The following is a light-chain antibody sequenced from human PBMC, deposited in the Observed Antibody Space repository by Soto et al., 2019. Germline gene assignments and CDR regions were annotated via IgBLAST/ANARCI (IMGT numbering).Light chain of an antibody. CDR3: QQYGSSPVK. Sequence: EIVLAQSPGTLSLSPGERATLSCSASQSVSSSYLAWYQQKPGQAPGLLIYGASSRATGIPDRFSGSGSGTVFTLTISRLEPEDFAVYYCQQYGSSPVKFGQGTKVDIK. V-gene: IGKV3-20*01. CDR2: GAS. CDR1: QSVSSSY. J-gene: IGKJ1*01.